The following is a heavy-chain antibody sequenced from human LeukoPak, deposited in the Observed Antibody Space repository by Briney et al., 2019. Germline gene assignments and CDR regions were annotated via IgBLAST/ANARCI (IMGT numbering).Heavy chain of an antibody. J-gene: IGHJ4*02. CDR3: ARAPTAMVYYFDY. V-gene: IGHV1-2*02. D-gene: IGHD5-18*01. CDR1: GYTFTGYY. Sequence: ASEKVSCKASGYTFTGYYMHWVRQAPGQGLEWMGWINPNSGGTNYAQKFQGRVTMTRDTSISTAYMELSRLRSDDTAVYYCARAPTAMVYYFDYWGQGTLVTVSS. CDR2: INPNSGGT.